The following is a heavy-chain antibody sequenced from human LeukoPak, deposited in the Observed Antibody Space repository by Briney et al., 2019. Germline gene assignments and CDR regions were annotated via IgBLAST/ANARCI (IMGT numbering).Heavy chain of an antibody. D-gene: IGHD3-22*01. Sequence: SETLSLTCTVSGDSIRSGSYSWNWLRQPPGKGLEWIGYIDYSGSSSYNPSLKSRATISINTSKNQFSLKLSSVTAADTAVYYCASGDYDSSANYWGQGTLVTVSS. CDR1: GDSIRSGSYS. V-gene: IGHV4-30-4*02. CDR2: IDYSGSS. J-gene: IGHJ4*02. CDR3: ASGDYDSSANY.